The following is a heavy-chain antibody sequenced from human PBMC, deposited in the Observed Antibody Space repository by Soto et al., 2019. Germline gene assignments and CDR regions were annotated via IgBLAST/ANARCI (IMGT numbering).Heavy chain of an antibody. V-gene: IGHV3-30*18. D-gene: IGHD6-13*01. CDR1: GFTFSSYG. CDR3: AKDEGIAAAGPAFNIDY. Sequence: QVQLVESGGGVVQPGRSLRLSCAASGFTFSSYGMHWVRQAPGKGLEWVAVISYDGSNKYYADSVKGRFTISRDNSKNTLYLQMNSLRAEDTAVYYCAKDEGIAAAGPAFNIDYWGQGTLVTVSS. J-gene: IGHJ4*02. CDR2: ISYDGSNK.